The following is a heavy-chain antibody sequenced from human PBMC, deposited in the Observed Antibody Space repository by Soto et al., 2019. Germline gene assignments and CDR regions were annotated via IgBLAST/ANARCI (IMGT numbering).Heavy chain of an antibody. D-gene: IGHD3-22*01. J-gene: IGHJ4*01. Sequence: SLRLSCAASGFTFTTAWINWVRQAPGKGLEWVGRIKSKIDGGTTDFAAPVKGRFAISRDDSRNMVYFQMNSLEIEDTAVYYCTTDSHFTMKLVRFDYWGRGTLVTVSS. CDR2: IKSKIDGGTT. V-gene: IGHV3-15*07. CDR1: GFTFTTAW. CDR3: TTDSHFTMKLVRFDY.